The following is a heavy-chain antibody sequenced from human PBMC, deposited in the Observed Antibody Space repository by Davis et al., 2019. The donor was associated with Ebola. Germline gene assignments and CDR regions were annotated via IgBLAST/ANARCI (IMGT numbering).Heavy chain of an antibody. CDR2: IYYSGST. CDR3: ARVGPYSSGWYLDY. CDR1: GASVSSNSYY. J-gene: IGHJ4*02. Sequence: MPSETLSLTCTASGASVSSNSYYWNWIRQPPGKGLEWIGYIYYSGSTNYNPSLKSRVTISADTSKNQFSLKLSSVTAADTAVYYCARVGPYSSGWYLDYWGQGTLVTVSS. D-gene: IGHD6-19*01. V-gene: IGHV4-61*01.